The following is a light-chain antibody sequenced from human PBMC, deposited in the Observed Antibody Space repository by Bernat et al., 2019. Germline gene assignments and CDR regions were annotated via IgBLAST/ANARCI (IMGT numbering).Light chain of an antibody. CDR1: QGIGSW. CDR2: AAS. Sequence: DIHMTQPPSSLSAPLGDRVTITCRATQGIGSWLAWYQQKPEKAPKSLIHAASSLQSGVRSTFSGSGSGTDFTLTISNLQPADFATYYCQQYTSYRLTFGGGTKVESK. CDR3: QQYTSYRLT. V-gene: IGKV1D-16*01. J-gene: IGKJ4*01.